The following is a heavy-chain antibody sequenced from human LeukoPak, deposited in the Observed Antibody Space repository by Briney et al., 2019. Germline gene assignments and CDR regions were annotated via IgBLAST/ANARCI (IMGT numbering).Heavy chain of an antibody. CDR1: GYTFTSYY. Sequence: ASVKVSCKASGYTFTSYYMHWVRQAPGQGLEWMGIINPSGGSTSYAQEFQGRVTMTGDTSTSTVYMELSSLRSEDTAVYYCAREIVVVVAPSTSDYYGMDVWGQGTTVTVSS. J-gene: IGHJ6*02. D-gene: IGHD2-15*01. CDR3: AREIVVVVAPSTSDYYGMDV. V-gene: IGHV1-46*01. CDR2: INPSGGST.